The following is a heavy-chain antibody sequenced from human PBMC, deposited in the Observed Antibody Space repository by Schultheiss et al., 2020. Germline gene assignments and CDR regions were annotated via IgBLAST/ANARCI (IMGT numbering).Heavy chain of an antibody. CDR2: IWYDGSNK. V-gene: IGHV3-33*01. J-gene: IGHJ6*02. CDR1: GFTFSSYG. CDR3: ARDRLERIQLWFYYYYGMDV. D-gene: IGHD5-18*01. Sequence: GESLKISCAASGFTFSSYGMHWVRQSPGKGLEWVAVIWYDGSNKYYADSVKGRFTISRDNSKNTLYLQMNSLRAEDTAVYYCARDRLERIQLWFYYYYGMDVWGQGTTVTVSS.